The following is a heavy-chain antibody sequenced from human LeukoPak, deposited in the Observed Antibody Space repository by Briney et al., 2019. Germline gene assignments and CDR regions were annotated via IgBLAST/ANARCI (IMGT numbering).Heavy chain of an antibody. Sequence: ASVKVSCKASGYTFTGYYIHWVRQAPGQGLEWMGWINTNTGNPTYAQGFTGRFVFSLDTSVSTAYLQISSLKAEDTAVYYCARVHPIMVRGVIMFLDPWGQGTLVTVSS. CDR1: GYTFTGYY. V-gene: IGHV7-4-1*02. J-gene: IGHJ5*02. CDR2: INTNTGNP. CDR3: ARVHPIMVRGVIMFLDP. D-gene: IGHD3-10*01.